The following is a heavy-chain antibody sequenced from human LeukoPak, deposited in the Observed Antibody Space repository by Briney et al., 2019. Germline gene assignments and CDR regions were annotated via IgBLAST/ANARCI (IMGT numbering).Heavy chain of an antibody. V-gene: IGHV3-74*03. CDR2: INSDGSST. J-gene: IGHJ4*02. CDR1: GFIFSSYW. CDR3: TRSLSGYDYSPDY. D-gene: IGHD6-25*01. Sequence: GGSLRLSCAASGFIFSSYWMHWVRQAPGKGLVWVSRINSDGSSTAYADSVKGRFTISRDNAKNTLYLQMNILRAEDTAVYYCTRSLSGYDYSPDYWVTGTLVTVSS.